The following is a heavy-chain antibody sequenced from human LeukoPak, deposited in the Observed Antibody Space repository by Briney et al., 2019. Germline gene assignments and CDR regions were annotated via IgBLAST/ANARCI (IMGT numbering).Heavy chain of an antibody. CDR2: IYSGGST. D-gene: IGHD6-19*01. J-gene: IGHJ4*02. Sequence: AGGSLRLSCAASGFTVSSNYMSWVRQAPGKGLEWVSVIYSGGSTYYADSVKGRFTISRDNSKNTLYLQMNSLRAEDTAVYYCARAAEQWLLTFDYWGQGTPVTVSS. CDR1: GFTVSSNY. V-gene: IGHV3-53*01. CDR3: ARAAEQWLLTFDY.